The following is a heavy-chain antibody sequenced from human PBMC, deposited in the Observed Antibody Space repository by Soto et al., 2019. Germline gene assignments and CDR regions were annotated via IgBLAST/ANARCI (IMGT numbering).Heavy chain of an antibody. Sequence: PSDTLSLTCTVSGASISSYYWSWIRQPPGKGLEWIGYIFYSGSTNYNPSLKSRVTLSVDTSKNQFSLKLSSVTAADTAVYYCARDLKTVTTDYHYYYAMDVWGQGTTVTVSS. CDR3: ARDLKTVTTDYHYYYAMDV. CDR2: IFYSGST. CDR1: GASISSYY. J-gene: IGHJ6*02. V-gene: IGHV4-59*01. D-gene: IGHD4-17*01.